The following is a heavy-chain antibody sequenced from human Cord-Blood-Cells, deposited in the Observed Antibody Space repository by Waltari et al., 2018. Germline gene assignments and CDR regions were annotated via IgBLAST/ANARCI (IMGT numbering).Heavy chain of an antibody. CDR3: ARGPAAAPPRGAFDI. V-gene: IGHV3-33*01. D-gene: IGHD6-13*01. J-gene: IGHJ3*02. Sequence: QVQLVESGGGVVQPGRSLRLSCAASGFTFSSYGMHWVRQAPGKGLEWVAVIWYDGSNKYYADSVKGRFTISRDNSKNTLYLQMNSLRAEVTAVYYCARGPAAAPPRGAFDIWGQGTMVTVSS. CDR1: GFTFSSYG. CDR2: IWYDGSNK.